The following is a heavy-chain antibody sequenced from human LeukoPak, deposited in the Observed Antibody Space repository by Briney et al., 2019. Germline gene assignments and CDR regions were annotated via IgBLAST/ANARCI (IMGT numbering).Heavy chain of an antibody. CDR2: ISYDGSNK. CDR1: GFTFSSYG. Sequence: GRSLRLSCASSGFTFSSYGMHWVRQAPGKGLERVAVISYDGSNKYYADSVKGRFTISRDNSKNTLYLQMNSLRAEDTAVYYCAKDVERGYSSSWYNYWGQGTLVTVSS. V-gene: IGHV3-30*18. J-gene: IGHJ4*02. CDR3: AKDVERGYSSSWYNY. D-gene: IGHD6-13*01.